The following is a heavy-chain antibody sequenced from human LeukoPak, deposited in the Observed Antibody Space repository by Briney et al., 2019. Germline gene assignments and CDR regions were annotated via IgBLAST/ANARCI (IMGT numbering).Heavy chain of an antibody. CDR1: GFTLSSYW. J-gene: IGHJ4*02. Sequence: PGGSLRLSCAASGFTLSSYWMSWGRQAPGEGREWVGKIKQDGRDKYYVDSVRGRFTISRENAKNSLYLQMNRLRAADTAVYYRARGRGSYSFDYWGQGPLVTVS. CDR3: ARGRGSYSFDY. D-gene: IGHD2-2*02. CDR2: IKQDGRDK. V-gene: IGHV3-7*05.